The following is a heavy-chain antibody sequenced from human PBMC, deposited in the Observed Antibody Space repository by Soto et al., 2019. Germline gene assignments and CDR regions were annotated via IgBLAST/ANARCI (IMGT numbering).Heavy chain of an antibody. V-gene: IGHV1-3*01. CDR1: GYTFISRA. D-gene: IGHD2-15*01. CDR3: ARDPGSGHYFDY. CDR2: INPDNANT. J-gene: IGHJ4*02. Sequence: QVQLVQSGAEVKKPGASVKISCEASGYTFISRALHWVRQAPGQRLEWMGWINPDNANTKYSQNFQGRVTFTRDTSATTAYMELSSLRSEETAVYFCARDPGSGHYFDYWGQGTLVTVSS.